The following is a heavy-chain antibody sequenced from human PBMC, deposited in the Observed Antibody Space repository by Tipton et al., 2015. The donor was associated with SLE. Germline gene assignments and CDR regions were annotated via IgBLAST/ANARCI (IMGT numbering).Heavy chain of an antibody. CDR2: FYYSGGT. CDR3: ARRLRAYDSSGYPHDAFDI. Sequence: TLSLTCTVSGGSISSSSYYWGWIRQPPGKGLEWIGSFYYSGGTYYNPSLKSRVTISVDTSKNQFSLRQSSVTAADTALFYCARRLRAYDSSGYPHDAFDIWGQGTMVTVSS. D-gene: IGHD3-22*01. V-gene: IGHV4-39*01. J-gene: IGHJ3*02. CDR1: GGSISSSSYY.